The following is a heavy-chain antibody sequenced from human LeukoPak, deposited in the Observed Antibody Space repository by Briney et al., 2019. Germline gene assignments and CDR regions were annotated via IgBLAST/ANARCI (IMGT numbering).Heavy chain of an antibody. CDR2: IFYKGST. D-gene: IGHD3-10*01. Sequence: SETLSLTCNVSGDSISSGDHYWAWIRQTPGKGPQWVGHIFYKGSTYYNPSLESRLNVSIDTSKKQFSLTLSSVTAADTAVYYCARMAISGMCLDFWGQGTSVTVSS. CDR1: GDSISSGDHY. J-gene: IGHJ4*02. V-gene: IGHV4-30-4*08. CDR3: ARMAISGMCLDF.